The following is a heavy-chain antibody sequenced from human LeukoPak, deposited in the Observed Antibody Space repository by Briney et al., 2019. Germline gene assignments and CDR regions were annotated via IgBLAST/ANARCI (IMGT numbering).Heavy chain of an antibody. J-gene: IGHJ5*02. CDR1: GGSISSGDYY. Sequence: SETLSLTCTVSGGSISSGDYYWSWIRQPPGKGLEWIGYIYYSGSTYYNPSLKSRVTISVDTSKNQFSLKLSSVTAADTAVYYCARGGGYSSSWLKWFDPWGQGTLVTVSS. V-gene: IGHV4-30-4*01. D-gene: IGHD6-13*01. CDR2: IYYSGST. CDR3: ARGGGYSSSWLKWFDP.